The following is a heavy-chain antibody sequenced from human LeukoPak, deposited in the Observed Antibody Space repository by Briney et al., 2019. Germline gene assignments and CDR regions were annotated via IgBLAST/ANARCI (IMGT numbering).Heavy chain of an antibody. J-gene: IGHJ4*02. CDR2: ISAYNGNT. D-gene: IGHD1-26*01. V-gene: IGHV1-18*01. CDR1: RNTFTSYA. Sequence: GASVKVSCKASRNTFTSYAMQWVRQAPGQGLEWMGWISAYNGNTNYAQKLQGRVTMTTDTSTSTAYMELRSLRSDDTAVYYCARDNGSYYEGHLGYWGQGTLVTVSS. CDR3: ARDNGSYYEGHLGY.